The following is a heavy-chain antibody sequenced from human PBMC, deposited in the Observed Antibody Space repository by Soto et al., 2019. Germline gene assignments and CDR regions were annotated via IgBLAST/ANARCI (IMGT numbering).Heavy chain of an antibody. CDR3: ASNIWNDAAARHGTFHI. D-gene: IGHD1-1*01. Sequence: QMQLEELGPGLVKPSETLSLTCSVSGGSVSDYDWHWIRQSPGKGLEWIGDFSSSGATSCSPPLNSPSPISLDSSTKQLSLTMPSVTAADAALSYCASNIWNDAAARHGTFHIWGQGTQVTVSS. V-gene: IGHV4-59*08. CDR2: FSSSGAT. J-gene: IGHJ3*02. CDR1: GGSVSDYD.